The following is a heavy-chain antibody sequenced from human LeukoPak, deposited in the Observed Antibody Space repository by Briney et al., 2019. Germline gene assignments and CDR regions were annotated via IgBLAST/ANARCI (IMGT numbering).Heavy chain of an antibody. D-gene: IGHD4-17*01. CDR1: GFSFSRYS. CDR2: ISSSSNYI. Sequence: GGSLRLXCAASGFSFSRYSMNWVRQAPGKGLEWVSSISSSSNYIYYADSLKGRFTISRDNAQNSLYLQMNSLRAEDTAVYFCARDRYGDSAFDIWGQGTMVTVSS. V-gene: IGHV3-21*01. J-gene: IGHJ3*02. CDR3: ARDRYGDSAFDI.